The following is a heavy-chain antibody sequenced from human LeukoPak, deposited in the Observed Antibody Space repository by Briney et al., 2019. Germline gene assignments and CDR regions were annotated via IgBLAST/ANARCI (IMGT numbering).Heavy chain of an antibody. CDR3: ARHWAHKTCYYDSSGYYFDY. Sequence: SETLSLTCTVSGGSISSSSYYWGWIRQPPGKGLEWIGSIYYSGSTYYNPSLKSRVTISVDTSKNQFSLKLSSVTAADTAVYYCARHWAHKTCYYDSSGYYFDYWGQGTLVTVSS. CDR1: GGSISSSSYY. J-gene: IGHJ4*01. D-gene: IGHD3-22*01. V-gene: IGHV4-39*01. CDR2: IYYSGST.